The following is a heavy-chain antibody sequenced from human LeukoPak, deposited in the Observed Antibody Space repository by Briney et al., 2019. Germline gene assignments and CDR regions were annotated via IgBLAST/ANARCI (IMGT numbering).Heavy chain of an antibody. CDR2: TYYRSKWYN. CDR3: ARGRSGSYSGYYGMDV. D-gene: IGHD1-26*01. CDR1: GDSVSSNSAA. V-gene: IGHV6-1*01. Sequence: SQTLSLTCAISGDSVSSNSAAGNWIRQSPSRGLEWLGRTYYRSKWYNDYAVSVKSRITINPDTSKNQFSLQLNSVTPEDTAVYYCARGRSGSYSGYYGMDVWGQGTTVTVSS. J-gene: IGHJ6*02.